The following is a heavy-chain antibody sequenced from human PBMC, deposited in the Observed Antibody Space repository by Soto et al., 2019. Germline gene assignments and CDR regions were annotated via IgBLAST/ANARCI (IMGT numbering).Heavy chain of an antibody. D-gene: IGHD2-2*01. CDR1: GSTLTSYE. CDR2: FSSIGSTI. J-gene: IGHJ3*02. CDR3: ARSYSSSTSCYDGFDI. V-gene: IGHV3-48*03. Sequence: GGFLRLSCAVSGSTLTSYEMNWVRQAPGKGRGWVSYFSSIGSTISYAHSVKGRFTIPRANASNPPYLQINSLRAEDTAVYYCARSYSSSTSCYDGFDIWGQGTMVTVSS.